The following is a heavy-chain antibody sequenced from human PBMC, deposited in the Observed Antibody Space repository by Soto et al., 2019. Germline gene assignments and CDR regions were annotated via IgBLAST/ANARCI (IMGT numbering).Heavy chain of an antibody. CDR2: IYYSGST. Sequence: QVQLQESGPRLVKPSQTLALTCTVSGGSISSGGYYWSWIRQHPGKGLEWIGFIYYSGSTYYNPSLKSRVTISADTSKNQLSLKLSSVTAADTAFYYCARNIAAAGYYYYMDVWGKGTTVTVSS. CDR3: ARNIAAAGYYYYMDV. D-gene: IGHD6-13*01. V-gene: IGHV4-31*03. J-gene: IGHJ6*03. CDR1: GGSISSGGYY.